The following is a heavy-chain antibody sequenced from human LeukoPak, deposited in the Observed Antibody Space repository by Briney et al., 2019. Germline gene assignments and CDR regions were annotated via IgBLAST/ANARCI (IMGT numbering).Heavy chain of an antibody. Sequence: PGGSLRLSCAASGFTFSSYSMNWVRQAPGKGLEWVSSISSSSSYIYYADSVKGRFTISRDNAKNSLYLQMNSLRAEDTAVYYCARDSRGLLLWFGELSPGYMDVWGKGTTVTISS. CDR2: ISSSSSYI. CDR3: ARDSRGLLLWFGELSPGYMDV. V-gene: IGHV3-21*01. CDR1: GFTFSSYS. J-gene: IGHJ6*03. D-gene: IGHD3-10*01.